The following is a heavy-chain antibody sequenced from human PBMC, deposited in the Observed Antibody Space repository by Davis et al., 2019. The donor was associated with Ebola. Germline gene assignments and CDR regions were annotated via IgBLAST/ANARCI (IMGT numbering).Heavy chain of an antibody. CDR2: IDNDGSST. CDR3: ARDPMTVAGNYYYNGMDV. J-gene: IGHJ6*02. CDR1: GFTFTRYW. D-gene: IGHD6-19*01. V-gene: IGHV3-74*01. Sequence: GESLKISCAASGFTFTRYWMHWVRQAPGKGLVWVSRIDNDGSSTRYVDSVKGRFTISRGNAKNTLYLQMNSLRAEDTAVYYCARDPMTVAGNYYYNGMDVWGQGTTVTVS.